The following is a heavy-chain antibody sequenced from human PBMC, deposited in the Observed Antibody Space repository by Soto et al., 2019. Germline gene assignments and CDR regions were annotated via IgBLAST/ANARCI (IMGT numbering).Heavy chain of an antibody. CDR3: ARVGGFGATTIDS. CDR1: GGSISSGDYY. J-gene: IGHJ4*02. V-gene: IGHV4-30-4*01. Sequence: QVQLQESGPGLVKPSQTLSLTCTVSGGSISSGDYYWSWIRQPPGKGLEWIGYIYDSGSTYYNPSLKSRVTISVDTSKNQFSLKLSSVTAADTAVYYCARVGGFGATTIDSWGQGTLVTVSS. D-gene: IGHD3-10*01. CDR2: IYDSGST.